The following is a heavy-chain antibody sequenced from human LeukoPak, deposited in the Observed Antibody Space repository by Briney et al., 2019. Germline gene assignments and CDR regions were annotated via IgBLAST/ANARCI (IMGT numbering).Heavy chain of an antibody. CDR3: AGCSGGSPIDAFHI. Sequence: SQTLSLTCTVSGGSINSGAYYWSWIRQHPGKGLEWIGYIYYSGSNYYNPSLKSRVTISVDTSKNQFSLKLSSVTAADTAVYYCAGCSGGSPIDAFHIWGQGTMVTVSS. CDR1: GGSINSGAYY. D-gene: IGHD2-15*01. CDR2: IYYSGSN. V-gene: IGHV4-31*03. J-gene: IGHJ3*02.